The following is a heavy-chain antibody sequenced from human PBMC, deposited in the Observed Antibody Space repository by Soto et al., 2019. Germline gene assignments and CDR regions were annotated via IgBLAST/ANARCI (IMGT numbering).Heavy chain of an antibody. CDR2: MNPNSGNT. CDR3: ARIEATTITMVRGVIITLGAFDI. V-gene: IGHV1-8*01. J-gene: IGHJ3*02. Sequence: QGLEWMGWMNPNSGNTGYAQKFQGRVTMTRNTSISTAYMELSSLRSEDTAVYYCARIEATTITMVRGVIITLGAFDIWGQGTMVTGSS. D-gene: IGHD3-10*01.